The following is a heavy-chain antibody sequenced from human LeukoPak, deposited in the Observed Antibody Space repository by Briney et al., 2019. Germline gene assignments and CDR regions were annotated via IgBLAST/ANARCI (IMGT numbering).Heavy chain of an antibody. J-gene: IGHJ6*02. CDR2: IDPSVSYT. D-gene: IGHD5-24*01. Sequence: GESLKISCKGSGYSFTSYWISWVRQMPGKGLEWMGRIDPSVSYTNYSPSFQGHVTISADKSISTAYLQWSSLKASDTAMYYCARHETVMAYYYGMDVWGQGTTVTVSS. CDR1: GYSFTSYW. CDR3: ARHETVMAYYYGMDV. V-gene: IGHV5-10-1*01.